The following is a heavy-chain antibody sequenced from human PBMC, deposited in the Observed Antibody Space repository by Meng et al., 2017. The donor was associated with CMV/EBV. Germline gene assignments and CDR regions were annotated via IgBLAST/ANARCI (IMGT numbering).Heavy chain of an antibody. CDR2: IWYDGSNK. V-gene: IGHV3-33*01. D-gene: IGHD2-15*01. Sequence: GESLKISCAASGFTFSSYGMHWVRQAPGKGLEWVAVIWYDGSNKYYADSVKGRFTISRDNSKNTLYLQMNSLRAEDTAVYYCARLSGGNWFDPWGQGTLVTVSS. CDR1: GFTFSSYG. J-gene: IGHJ5*02. CDR3: ARLSGGNWFDP.